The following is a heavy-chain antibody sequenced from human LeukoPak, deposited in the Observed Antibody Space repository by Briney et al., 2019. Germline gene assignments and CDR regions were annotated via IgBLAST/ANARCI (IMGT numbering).Heavy chain of an antibody. J-gene: IGHJ6*02. V-gene: IGHV3-7*01. Sequence: GGSLRLSCAASGFTFSRYWMTWVRQAPGKGLEWVANIKQDGSEKYYVDSVKGRFNISRDNAKNPLYLQMNSLRAEDTAVYYCAKDGDCSGGTCYSGFDVWGQGTTVTVSS. CDR3: AKDGDCSGGTCYSGFDV. CDR1: GFTFSRYW. D-gene: IGHD2-15*01. CDR2: IKQDGSEK.